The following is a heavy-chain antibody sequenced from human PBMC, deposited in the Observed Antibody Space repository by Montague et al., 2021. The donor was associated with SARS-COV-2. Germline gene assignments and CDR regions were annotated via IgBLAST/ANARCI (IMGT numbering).Heavy chain of an antibody. CDR2: IYSSGRT. V-gene: IGHV4-39*07. CDR1: GGSISSSGYF. Sequence: SETLSLTCTVSGGSISSSGYFWGWIRQPPGKGLEWIGSIYSSGRTYYNPSLKSRVTISVDTSKNQFSLKLSSVTAADTAVYYCARSDLSASVLVVYATRGGYSDHWGQGTLVTVSS. D-gene: IGHD2-8*02. CDR3: ARSDLSASVLVVYATRGGYSDH. J-gene: IGHJ2*01.